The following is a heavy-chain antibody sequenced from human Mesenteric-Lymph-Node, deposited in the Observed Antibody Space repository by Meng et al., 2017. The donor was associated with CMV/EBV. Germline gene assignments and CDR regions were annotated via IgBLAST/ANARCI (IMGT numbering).Heavy chain of an antibody. CDR1: GFSLSTSGVG. V-gene: IGHV2-5*02. Sequence: CTFSGFSLSTSGVGVGWIRQPPGKALEWLALIYWDDDKRYSPSLKSRLTISKDTSKKQVVLTVTNMDPVDTATYYCAHSPGGRYFDYWGQGSLVTVSS. CDR2: IYWDDDK. CDR3: AHSPGGRYFDY. J-gene: IGHJ4*02. D-gene: IGHD6-25*01.